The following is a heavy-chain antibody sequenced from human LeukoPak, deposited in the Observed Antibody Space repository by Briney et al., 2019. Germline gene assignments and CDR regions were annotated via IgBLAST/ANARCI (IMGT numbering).Heavy chain of an antibody. J-gene: IGHJ4*02. CDR3: TTRRLYRTSSTCSRSQVGH. D-gene: IGHD2-2*01. Sequence: PGGSLRLSCAASGFTFSNAWIIWVRQAPGKGLEWVGRIKGKADGAKTDYAAPVKGRFTISRDDSKNTLYLQMTSLRTEDTAVYYCTTRRLYRTSSTCSRSQVGHWGQGTLVTVSS. V-gene: IGHV3-15*01. CDR2: IKGKADGAKT. CDR1: GFTFSNAW.